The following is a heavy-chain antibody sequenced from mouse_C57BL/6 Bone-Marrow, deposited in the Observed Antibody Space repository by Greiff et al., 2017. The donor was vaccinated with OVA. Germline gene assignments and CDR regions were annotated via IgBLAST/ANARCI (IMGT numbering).Heavy chain of an antibody. J-gene: IGHJ3*01. D-gene: IGHD2-5*01. CDR3: ARNTYYSNSFAY. CDR2: IWSGGST. Sequence: QVQLQQPGPGLVQPSQSLSITCTVSGFSLTSYGVHWVRQSPGKGLEWLGVIWSGGSTAYNAAFISRLSISKDNSKSQVFFKMNSLQADDTAIYYCARNTYYSNSFAYWGQGTLVTVSA. V-gene: IGHV2-2*01. CDR1: GFSLTSYG.